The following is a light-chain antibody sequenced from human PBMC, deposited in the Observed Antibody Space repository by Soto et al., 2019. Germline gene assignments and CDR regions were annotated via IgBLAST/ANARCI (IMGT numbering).Light chain of an antibody. CDR1: QSVATN. CDR2: GAS. V-gene: IGKV3-15*01. J-gene: IGKJ1*01. Sequence: MVISQSPATVSVSPKERATLSCRASQSVATNLAWYQQKPGQAPRLLIYGASTRATGIPARFSGSGSGTEFTLILSSLQAEDFAVYCCQHYNNLLWPFGQGTKVEIK. CDR3: QHYNNLLWP.